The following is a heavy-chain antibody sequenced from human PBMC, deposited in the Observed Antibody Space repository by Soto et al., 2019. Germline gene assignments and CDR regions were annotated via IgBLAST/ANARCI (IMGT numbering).Heavy chain of an antibody. D-gene: IGHD2-15*01. V-gene: IGHV3-9*01. CDR1: GYNFDEFS. J-gene: IGHJ4*02. Sequence: VELVESGGGLTEPGRSLRLSCAASGYNFDEFSMHWVRQVPWKGPEWVSGISWNNHVIGYAGSVKGRFTISRDNAKNSLFLQMNGLRSEDTALYYCAKDDHCSGGGCYGGFDSWGQGVLVTVSP. CDR3: AKDDHCSGGGCYGGFDS. CDR2: ISWNNHVI.